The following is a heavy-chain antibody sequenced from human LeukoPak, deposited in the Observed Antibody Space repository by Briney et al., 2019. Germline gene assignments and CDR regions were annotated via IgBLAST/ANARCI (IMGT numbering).Heavy chain of an antibody. CDR1: GFTFNNYA. CDR2: ISGFGGST. V-gene: IGHV3-23*01. Sequence: PGGSLRLSCAASGFTFNNYAMSWVRQAPGKGLEWVSAISGFGGSTYYADSVKGRFTISRDNSKNTLYLQMNSLRAEDTAVYYCANPQNYYDSSDPERHFNYWGQGTLVTVSS. D-gene: IGHD3-22*01. J-gene: IGHJ4*02. CDR3: ANPQNYYDSSDPERHFNY.